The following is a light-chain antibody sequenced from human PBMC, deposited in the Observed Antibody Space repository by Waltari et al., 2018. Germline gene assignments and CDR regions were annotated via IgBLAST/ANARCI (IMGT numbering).Light chain of an antibody. CDR2: AVS. CDR1: SSDVGNYKR. CDR3: SSYAGSSKGV. J-gene: IGLJ2*01. Sequence: QSALPQPASVSGSPGQSITISCTGTSSDVGNYKRVSWYQQHPGKAPKLMIYAVSKRTSGVSDRFSGSKSGDMASLTISGLQPEDEAEYFCSSYAGSSKGVFGGGTKVTVL. V-gene: IGLV2-23*02.